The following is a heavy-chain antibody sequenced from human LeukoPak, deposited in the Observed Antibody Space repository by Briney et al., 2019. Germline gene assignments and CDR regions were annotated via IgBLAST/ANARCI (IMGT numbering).Heavy chain of an antibody. Sequence: PSEPLSLTCTVAGGSISSGRYHWSWIRQPAGKGLECIGRIYTSGSTNYTPSLKSRVTISVDTSKNQFSLKRSSVTAADTAVYYCAGLGTTTGYYYMDVWGKGTTVTVSS. D-gene: IGHD7-27*01. J-gene: IGHJ6*03. V-gene: IGHV4-61*02. CDR2: IYTSGST. CDR3: AGLGTTTGYYYMDV. CDR1: GGSISSGRYH.